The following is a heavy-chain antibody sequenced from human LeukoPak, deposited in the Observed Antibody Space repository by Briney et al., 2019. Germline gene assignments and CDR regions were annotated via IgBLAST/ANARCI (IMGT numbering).Heavy chain of an antibody. J-gene: IGHJ4*02. Sequence: PSETLSLTCAVYGGSFSGYYWSWIRQPPGKGLEWIGSIYYSGSTYYNPSLKSRVTISVDTSKNQFSLKLSSVTAADTAVYYCASFGVSPYYFDYWGQGTLVTVSS. CDR2: IYYSGST. D-gene: IGHD3-16*01. V-gene: IGHV4-34*01. CDR3: ASFGVSPYYFDY. CDR1: GGSFSGYY.